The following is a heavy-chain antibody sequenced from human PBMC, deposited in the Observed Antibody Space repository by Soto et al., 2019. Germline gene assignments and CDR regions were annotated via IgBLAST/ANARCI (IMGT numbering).Heavy chain of an antibody. CDR3: TRRPALRFLRFDP. CDR2: IFYTGSA. Sequence: QVQLQQWGAGLLKPSETLSLTCAVSGDSFTTYYWSWIRQPPGKGLEWIGEIFYTGSANYNPSLESRVTISVDTSRNQFSLRLTSVTAADTAVYFCTRRPALRFLRFDPWGQGTLVSVSS. J-gene: IGHJ5*02. V-gene: IGHV4-34*02. CDR1: GDSFTTYY. D-gene: IGHD3-3*01.